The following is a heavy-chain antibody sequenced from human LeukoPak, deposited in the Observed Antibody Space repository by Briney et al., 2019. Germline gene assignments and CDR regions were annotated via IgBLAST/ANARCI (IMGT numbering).Heavy chain of an antibody. CDR3: AKGRAYGGQVEFDY. Sequence: GGSLRLSCAASGFTFSTYAMHWVRQAPGKGLEWVAVISSDGSNKYYADSVKGRFTISRDNSKNTLYLQMDSLRAEDTAVYYCAKGRAYGGQVEFDYWGQGTLVTVSS. CDR2: ISSDGSNK. D-gene: IGHD4-23*01. J-gene: IGHJ4*02. CDR1: GFTFSTYA. V-gene: IGHV3-30*18.